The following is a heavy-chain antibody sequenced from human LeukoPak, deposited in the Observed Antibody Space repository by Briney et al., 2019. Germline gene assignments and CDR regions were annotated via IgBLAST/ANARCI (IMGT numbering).Heavy chain of an antibody. J-gene: IGHJ4*02. CDR3: ARGIYGPYYFDS. Sequence: GGSLRLSCAASGFTVTTYYMSWVRQAPVKGLEWISVIYTAGHTYYADSVKGRFAISRDNSNNTLYLQMNSLRAEDTAVYYCARGIYGPYYFDSWGQGTLVTVSS. V-gene: IGHV3-53*01. D-gene: IGHD2/OR15-2a*01. CDR2: IYTAGHT. CDR1: GFTVTTYY.